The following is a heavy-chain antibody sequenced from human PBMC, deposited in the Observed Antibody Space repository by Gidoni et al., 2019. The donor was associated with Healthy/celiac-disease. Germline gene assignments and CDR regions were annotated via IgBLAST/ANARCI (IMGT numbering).Heavy chain of an antibody. V-gene: IGHV4-38-2*02. J-gene: IGHJ5*02. CDR1: CDSISLGYY. D-gene: IGHD2-15*01. Sequence: QVQLQESGPGLVKPSETLSLTCAVSCDSISLGYYWGWIRQPPGKGLEWIGSIYHSGSTYYNPSLKSRVTISVETSKNQFSLKLSYVTAADTAVYYCARDPYIVVVVAATPGGWFDPWGQGTLVTVSS. CDR3: ARDPYIVVVVAATPGGWFDP. CDR2: IYHSGST.